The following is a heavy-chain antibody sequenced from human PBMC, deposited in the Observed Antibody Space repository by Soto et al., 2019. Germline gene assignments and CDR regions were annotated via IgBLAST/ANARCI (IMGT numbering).Heavy chain of an antibody. Sequence: SVELCWKACGVRFTSCSISWVRQAQKQGLEWMGWISAYNGNTNYAQKLQGRVTMTTDTSTSTAYMELRSLRSDDTAVYYCARDYCSSTSCHDAFDIWGQGTMVTV. J-gene: IGHJ3*02. D-gene: IGHD2-2*01. V-gene: IGHV1-18*01. CDR1: GVRFTSCS. CDR3: ARDYCSSTSCHDAFDI. CDR2: ISAYNGNT.